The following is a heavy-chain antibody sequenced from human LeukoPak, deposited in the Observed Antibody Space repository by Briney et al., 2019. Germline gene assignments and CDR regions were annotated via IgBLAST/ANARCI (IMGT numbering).Heavy chain of an antibody. J-gene: IGHJ4*02. V-gene: IGHV3-48*03. CDR3: ASGGDILTGYYSVVFDY. Sequence: PGGSLRLSCAASGFTFSSYEMNWVRQAPGKGLGWVSYISSSGSTIYYADSVKGRFTISRDNAKNSLYLQMNSLRAEDTAVYYCASGGDILTGYYSVVFDYWGQGTLVTVSS. D-gene: IGHD3-9*01. CDR1: GFTFSSYE. CDR2: ISSSGSTI.